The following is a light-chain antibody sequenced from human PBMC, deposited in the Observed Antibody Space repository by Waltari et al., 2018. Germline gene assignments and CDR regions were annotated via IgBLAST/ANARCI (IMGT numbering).Light chain of an antibody. J-gene: IGLJ2*01. CDR1: RSDVGAYNY. V-gene: IGLV2-14*03. CDR2: DVT. Sequence: QSALTQPASVSWSPGQSLTISCTGTRSDVGAYNYVTWYHQHPGQAPKLMIYDVTSRPSGVSNRFSGSKSGNTASLTISGLQAEDEADYYCSSYTSSSTPLVFGGGTKLTVL. CDR3: SSYTSSSTPLV.